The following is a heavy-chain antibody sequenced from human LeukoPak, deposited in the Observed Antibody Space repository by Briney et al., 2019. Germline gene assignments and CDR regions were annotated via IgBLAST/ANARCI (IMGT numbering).Heavy chain of an antibody. D-gene: IGHD2-15*01. J-gene: IGHJ4*02. CDR2: INSNSGGT. CDR3: ARGYCTRSSCSYYLDY. Sequence: SVKVSCKASGYTFSGYHVHWVRQVPGQGLEWMGWINSNSGGTNYAQRFQARVSMTRDTSISTAYMEMSRLRSDDTAVYYCARGYCTRSSCSYYLDYWGQGTLVTVSS. V-gene: IGHV1-2*02. CDR1: GYTFSGYH.